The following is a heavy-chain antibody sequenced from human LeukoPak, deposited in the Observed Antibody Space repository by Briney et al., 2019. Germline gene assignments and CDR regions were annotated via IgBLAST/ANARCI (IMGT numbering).Heavy chain of an antibody. CDR2: INPNSGGT. CDR1: GYTFTGYY. CDR3: ARASGRHCSSTSCYRYYYYYMDV. D-gene: IGHD2-2*01. Sequence: ASVKVSCKASGYTFTGYYMHWVRQAPGQGLEWMGWINPNSGGTNYAQKFQGRVTMTRDTSISTAYMELSRLRSDDTAVYYCARASGRHCSSTSCYRYYYYYMDVWGKGTTVTISS. V-gene: IGHV1-2*02. J-gene: IGHJ6*03.